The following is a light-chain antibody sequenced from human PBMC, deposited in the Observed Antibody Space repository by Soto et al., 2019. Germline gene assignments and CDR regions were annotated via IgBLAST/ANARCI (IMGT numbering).Light chain of an antibody. J-gene: IGKJ3*01. V-gene: IGKV1-16*02. CDR2: ATS. Sequence: DIQMTQSPSSLSASVGDRVNITCRASQGINNYLAWFQKKPGTAPKSLIYATSSLQRGVPSKFSGSGSGTDFTLTINNLQPEDSATYYCKQDTRYPLTFGPGTTVEIK. CDR3: KQDTRYPLT. CDR1: QGINNY.